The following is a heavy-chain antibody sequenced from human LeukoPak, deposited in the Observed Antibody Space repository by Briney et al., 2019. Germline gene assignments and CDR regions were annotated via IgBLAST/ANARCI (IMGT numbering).Heavy chain of an antibody. CDR3: ARDWATVTELDY. CDR1: GGSISSYD. V-gene: IGHV4-59*04. Sequence: SETLSHTCTVSGGSISSYDWSWIRQPPGKGLEWIGSIYYSGSTYYNPSLKSRVTISVDTSKNQFSLKLSSVTAADTAVYYCARDWATVTELDYWGQGTLVTVSS. J-gene: IGHJ4*02. D-gene: IGHD4-17*01. CDR2: IYYSGST.